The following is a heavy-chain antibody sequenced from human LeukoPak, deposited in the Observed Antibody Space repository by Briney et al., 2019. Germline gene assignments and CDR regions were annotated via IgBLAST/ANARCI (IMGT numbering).Heavy chain of an antibody. V-gene: IGHV4-59*01. J-gene: IGHJ4*02. Sequence: SETLSLTCTVSGGAISSYYWSWIRQPPGKGLEWIGYIYYSGSTNYNPSLKSRVTISVDTSKNQFSLKLSSVTAADTAVYYCARVGSSTNGEIDYWGQGTLVTVSS. CDR3: ARVGSSTNGEIDY. CDR1: GGAISSYY. CDR2: IYYSGST. D-gene: IGHD2-2*01.